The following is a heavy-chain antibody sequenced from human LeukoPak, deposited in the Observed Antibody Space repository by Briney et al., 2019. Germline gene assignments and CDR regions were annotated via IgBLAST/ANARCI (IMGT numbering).Heavy chain of an antibody. V-gene: IGHV5-10-1*01. CDR3: TRNYGSGYYGPEYYYYAMDV. CDR1: AYFYTNYR. Sequence: GESLKISCKGSAYFYTNYRISGDRPMTTEGLEWMRMNAPGNSYANFSPSFQGHVTISADKSISTAYLQWSSLKASDTAMYYCTRNYGSGYYGPEYYYYAMDVWGQGTTVTVSS. CDR2: NAPGNSYA. J-gene: IGHJ6*02. D-gene: IGHD3-10*01.